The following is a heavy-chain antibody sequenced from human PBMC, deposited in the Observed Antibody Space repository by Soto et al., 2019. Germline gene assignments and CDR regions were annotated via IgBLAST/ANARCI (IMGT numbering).Heavy chain of an antibody. V-gene: IGHV4-34*01. D-gene: IGHD6-13*01. CDR3: ARGGPIAERWNYYYYTMDV. Sequence: KPSETLSLTCAVYGGSFSGYYWSWIRQPPGKGLEWIGEINHSGSTNYNPSLKSRVTISVDTSKNQFSLKLSSVTAADTAVYYCARGGPIAERWNYYYYTMDVWGQGTTVTVSS. CDR2: INHSGST. CDR1: GGSFSGYY. J-gene: IGHJ6*02.